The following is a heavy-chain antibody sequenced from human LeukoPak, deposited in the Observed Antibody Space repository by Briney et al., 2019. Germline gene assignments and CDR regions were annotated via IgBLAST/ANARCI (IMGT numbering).Heavy chain of an antibody. Sequence: SETLSLTCAVYGGSFSGYYWSWIRQPPGKGLEWIGEINHSGSTNYNPSLKSRVTISVDTSKNQFSLKLSSVTAADTAVYYCARRQNWFDPWGQGTLVTVSS. V-gene: IGHV4-34*01. CDR1: GGSFSGYY. CDR2: INHSGST. J-gene: IGHJ5*02. CDR3: ARRQNWFDP.